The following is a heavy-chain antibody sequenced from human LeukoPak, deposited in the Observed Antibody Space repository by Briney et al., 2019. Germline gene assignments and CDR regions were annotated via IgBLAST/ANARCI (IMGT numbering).Heavy chain of an antibody. D-gene: IGHD3-16*02. CDR2: IYYSGST. Sequence: SETLSLTCTVSGGSISSSSYYWGWIRQPPGKGLEWIGSIYYSGSTYYNPSLKSRVTISVDTSKNHFSLKLSSVTAADTAVYYCAPAYVWGSFRTFNYWGQGTLVTVSS. V-gene: IGHV4-39*02. J-gene: IGHJ4*02. CDR3: APAYVWGSFRTFNY. CDR1: GGSISSSSYY.